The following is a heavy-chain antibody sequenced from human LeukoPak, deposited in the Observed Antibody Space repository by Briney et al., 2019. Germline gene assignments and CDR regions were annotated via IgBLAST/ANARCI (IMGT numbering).Heavy chain of an antibody. CDR3: ARGAVATEYYYMDV. CDR2: ISGYNGNT. V-gene: IGHV1-18*01. Sequence: ASVTVSCKASGHTFSNYGINWVRQAPGQGLEWMGWISGYNGNTKYVQKFQGRVTMTTDTFTSTAYMELGSLRSDDTAVYYCARGAVATEYYYMDVWGKGTTVTVSS. J-gene: IGHJ6*03. CDR1: GHTFSNYG. D-gene: IGHD5-12*01.